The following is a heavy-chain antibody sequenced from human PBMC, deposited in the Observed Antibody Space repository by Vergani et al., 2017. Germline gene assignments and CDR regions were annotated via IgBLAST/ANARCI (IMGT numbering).Heavy chain of an antibody. J-gene: IGHJ3*02. Sequence: QVQLQESGPGLVKPSQTLSLTCTVSGGSISSGSYYWSWIRQPAGKGLEWIGRIYTSGSTNYNPSLKSRVTISVDTSKNQFSLKLSSVTAADTAVYYCARDTRYCSSTSCYPNDAFDIWGQGTMVTVSS. CDR2: IYTSGST. CDR3: ARDTRYCSSTSCYPNDAFDI. V-gene: IGHV4-61*02. CDR1: GGSISSGSYY. D-gene: IGHD2-2*01.